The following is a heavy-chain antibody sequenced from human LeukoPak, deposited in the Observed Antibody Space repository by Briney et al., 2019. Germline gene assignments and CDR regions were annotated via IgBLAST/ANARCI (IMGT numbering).Heavy chain of an antibody. CDR1: GFTVSSNY. D-gene: IGHD3-10*01. V-gene: IGHV3-66*01. Sequence: GGSLRLSCAASGFTVSSNYMSWVRQAPGKGLEWVSVIYSGGSTYYADSVKGRFTISRDNSKNTLYLQMNSLRAEDTAVYYCARAAKLWFGEFPPFFDYWGQGTLATVSS. CDR2: IYSGGST. CDR3: ARAAKLWFGEFPPFFDY. J-gene: IGHJ4*02.